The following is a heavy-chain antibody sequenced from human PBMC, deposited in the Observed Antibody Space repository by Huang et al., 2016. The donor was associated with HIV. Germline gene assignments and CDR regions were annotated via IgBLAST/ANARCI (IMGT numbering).Heavy chain of an antibody. V-gene: IGHV3-74*01. D-gene: IGHD3-22*01. CDR3: ARDPRIQSWLNFFDY. CDR1: GVSISSYW. J-gene: IGHJ4*02. CDR2: INSDGSTT. Sequence: EVQLVESGGGLVQPGGSLRLSCAASGVSISSYWMHWVRQAPRKGLVLVSRINSDGSTTSYADSVKGRFTISRDNAKNTLYLQMNSLRAEDTSVYYCARDPRIQSWLNFFDYWGQGTLVSVSS.